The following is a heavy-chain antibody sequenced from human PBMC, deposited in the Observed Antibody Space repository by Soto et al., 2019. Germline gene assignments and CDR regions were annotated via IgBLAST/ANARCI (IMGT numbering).Heavy chain of an antibody. CDR1: GGTFSSYA. V-gene: IGHV1-69*13. CDR3: ARHAAGFYYYYYMDV. Sequence: ASVKVSCKASGGTFSSYAISWVRQAPGQGLEWMGGIIPIFGTANYAQKFQGRVTITADESTSTAYMELSSLRSEDTAVYYCARHAAGFYYYYYMDVWGKGTTVTVSS. CDR2: IIPIFGTA. D-gene: IGHD6-13*01. J-gene: IGHJ6*03.